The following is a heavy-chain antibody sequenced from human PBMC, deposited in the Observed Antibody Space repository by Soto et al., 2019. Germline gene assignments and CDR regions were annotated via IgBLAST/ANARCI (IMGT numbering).Heavy chain of an antibody. CDR3: AKSIVVVPAARRGGAFDI. J-gene: IGHJ3*02. V-gene: IGHV3-23*01. D-gene: IGHD2-2*01. CDR1: GFTFSSYA. Sequence: GGSLRLSCAASGFTFSSYAMSWVRQAPGKGLEWVSAISGSGGSTYYADSVKGRFTISRDNSKNTLYLQMNSLRAEDTAVYYCAKSIVVVPAARRGGAFDIWGQGTMVTVSS. CDR2: ISGSGGST.